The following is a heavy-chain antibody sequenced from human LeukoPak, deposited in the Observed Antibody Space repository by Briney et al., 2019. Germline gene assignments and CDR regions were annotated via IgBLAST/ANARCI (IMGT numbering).Heavy chain of an antibody. CDR2: INPNSGVT. CDR1: GYSFTVYY. Sequence: ASVKVSCEPSGYSFTVYYMHWGRDGPGQGVECVGCINPNSGVTNYAQNFQGRVTLTRDTSISTAYMELSRLRSDDTAVYYCARVDYGSGSYYVYYYYYMDARGKGATVTVSS. D-gene: IGHD3-10*01. V-gene: IGHV1-2*02. CDR3: ARVDYGSGSYYVYYYYYMDA. J-gene: IGHJ6*03.